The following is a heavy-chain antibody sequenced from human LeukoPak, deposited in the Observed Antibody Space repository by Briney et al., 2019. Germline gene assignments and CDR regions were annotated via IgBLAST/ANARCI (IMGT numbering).Heavy chain of an antibody. J-gene: IGHJ5*02. CDR3: ARDRIAVAAVDP. V-gene: IGHV3-21*01. CDR2: ISSSSSYI. Sequence: XWVRQAPGXGLEWVSSISSSSSYIYYADSVKGRFTISRDNAKNSLYLQMNSLRAEDTAVYYCARDRIAVAAVDPWGQGTLVTVSS. D-gene: IGHD6-19*01.